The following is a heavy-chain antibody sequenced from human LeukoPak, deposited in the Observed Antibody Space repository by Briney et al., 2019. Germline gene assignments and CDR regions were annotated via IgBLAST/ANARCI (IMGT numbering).Heavy chain of an antibody. CDR2: IYYRGST. CDR1: GGSISSYY. D-gene: IGHD3-9*01. V-gene: IGHV4-59*01. J-gene: IGHJ3*02. CDR3: ARDLRYFDWPSAFDI. Sequence: SETLSLTCTVSGGSISSYYWSWIRQPPGKGLESIGYIYYRGSTNYNPSLKSRVTISVDTSKNQFSLKLSSVTAADTAVYYCARDLRYFDWPSAFDIWGQGTMVTVSS.